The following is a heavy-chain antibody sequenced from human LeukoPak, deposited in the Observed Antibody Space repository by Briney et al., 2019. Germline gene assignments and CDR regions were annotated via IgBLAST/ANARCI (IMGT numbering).Heavy chain of an antibody. V-gene: IGHV3-48*02. J-gene: IGHJ4*02. CDR2: ISSSSSTI. CDR3: ARDPALDS. CDR1: GFTFSSHS. Sequence: GGSLRPSCAASGFTFSSHSMDWVRQAPGKGLEWVSYISSSSSTIYYADSVKGRFTISRDNAKNSLFLQLNNLRDEDTAVYYCARDPALDSWGQGTLVTVSS.